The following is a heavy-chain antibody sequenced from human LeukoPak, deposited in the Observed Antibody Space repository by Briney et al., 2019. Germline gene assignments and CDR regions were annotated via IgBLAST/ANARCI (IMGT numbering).Heavy chain of an antibody. CDR1: GGSISSYY. Sequence: SETLSLTCIVSGGSISSYYWSWIRQPAGKGLEWIGRIYTSGSTNYNPSLKSRVTMSVDTSKNQFSLKLSSVTAADTAVYYCARDRSSGPDNYYYYGMDVWGQGTTVTVSS. CDR2: IYTSGST. J-gene: IGHJ6*02. V-gene: IGHV4-4*07. D-gene: IGHD6-19*01. CDR3: ARDRSSGPDNYYYYGMDV.